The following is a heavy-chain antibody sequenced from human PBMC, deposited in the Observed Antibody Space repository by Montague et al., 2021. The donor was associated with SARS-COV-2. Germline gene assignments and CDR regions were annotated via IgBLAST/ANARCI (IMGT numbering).Heavy chain of an antibody. CDR1: GFTFTYYW. CDR2: INNDGSSR. CDR3: AHDRVTMIVVAKADAFDI. Sequence: SLRLSCAASGFTFTYYWMHWVRQAPGKGLAWVSRINNDGSSRIYADSVKGRFTISKDTSKNQVVLTMTNMDPVDTATYYCAHDRVTMIVVAKADAFDIWGQGTMVTVSS. V-gene: IGHV3-74*01. J-gene: IGHJ3*02. D-gene: IGHD3-22*01.